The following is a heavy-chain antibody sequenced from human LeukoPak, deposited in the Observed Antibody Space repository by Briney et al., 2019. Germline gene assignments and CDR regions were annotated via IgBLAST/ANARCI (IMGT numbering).Heavy chain of an antibody. D-gene: IGHD6-6*01. V-gene: IGHV3-23*01. CDR3: ARHRSSWLIDY. J-gene: IGHJ4*02. CDR1: GFTFNTYA. Sequence: GGSLRLSCAASGFTFNTYAMSWVRQAPWERLQGVSGISDSGGNTYYADSVRGRFTISRDNSKNTLYLQMNSLRAEDTAVYYCARHRSSWLIDYWGQGTLVTVSS. CDR2: ISDSGGNT.